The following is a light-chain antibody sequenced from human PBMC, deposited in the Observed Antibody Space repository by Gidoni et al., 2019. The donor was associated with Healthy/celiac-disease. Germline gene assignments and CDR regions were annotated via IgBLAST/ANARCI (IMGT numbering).Light chain of an antibody. CDR1: SSDVGSYNL. CDR3: CSYAVSSRV. CDR2: EVS. V-gene: IGLV2-23*02. Sequence: QSALTQPASVSGSPGQSITISCTRTSSDVGSYNLVSWYQQHPGKAPKLMIYEVSKRPSGVSNRFSGSKSGNTASLTISGLQAEDEADYYCCSYAVSSRVFGTGTKVTVL. J-gene: IGLJ1*01.